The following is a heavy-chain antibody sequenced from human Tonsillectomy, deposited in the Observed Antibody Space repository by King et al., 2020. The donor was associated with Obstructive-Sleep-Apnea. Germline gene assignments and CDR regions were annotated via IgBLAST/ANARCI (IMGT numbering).Heavy chain of an antibody. J-gene: IGHJ4*02. CDR3: AKDRSDSGSYPYYFDY. Sequence: VQLVESGGGVVQPGRSLRLSCAASGFTFSSYGIHWVRQAPGKGLEWVAVISYDGNKKYYADSVKGRFTISRDNSKNTLYLQMKSLRAEDTAVYYCAKDRSDSGSYPYYFDYWGQGTLVTVSS. D-gene: IGHD1-26*01. CDR2: ISYDGNKK. V-gene: IGHV3-30*18. CDR1: GFTFSSYG.